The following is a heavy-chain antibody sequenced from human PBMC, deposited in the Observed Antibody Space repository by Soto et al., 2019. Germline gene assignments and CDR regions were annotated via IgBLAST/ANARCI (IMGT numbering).Heavy chain of an antibody. D-gene: IGHD3-16*01. V-gene: IGHV3-30*18. CDR1: GFTFRFFD. CDR3: AKYAYTPFRTTTHDSGGLDH. Sequence: QVQLAESGGGVVQPGRSLRLSCETSGFTFRFFDMHWVRQAPGKRLEWVAMISRDGDNKHYGDSVRGRFSISRDNSKNTLYLQMNRLSGEDTAVYYCAKYAYTPFRTTTHDSGGLDHWGRGTLVTVSS. CDR2: ISRDGDNK. J-gene: IGHJ4*02.